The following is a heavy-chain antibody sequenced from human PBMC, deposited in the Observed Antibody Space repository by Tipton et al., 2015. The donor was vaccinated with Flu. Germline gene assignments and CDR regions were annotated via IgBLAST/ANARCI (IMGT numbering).Heavy chain of an antibody. Sequence: TLSLTCSISCDSIASDYYWGWLRQPPGKGLEWIGNIHHTGTTYSNPSLRSRVNIIRDRSKNQFSLNLSFVTAADTAVYYCARRDYSNYVSVPKNWFDSWGQGILVTVSS. CDR2: IHHTGTT. V-gene: IGHV4-38-2*01. CDR3: ARRDYSNYVSVPKNWFDS. J-gene: IGHJ5*01. CDR1: CDSIASDYY. D-gene: IGHD4-11*01.